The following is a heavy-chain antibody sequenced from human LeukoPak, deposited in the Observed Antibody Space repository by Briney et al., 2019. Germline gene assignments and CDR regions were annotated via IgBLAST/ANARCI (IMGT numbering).Heavy chain of an antibody. CDR1: GFTFSSYA. V-gene: IGHV3-30*04. J-gene: IGHJ4*02. D-gene: IGHD3-10*01. Sequence: GRSLRLSCAASGFTFSSYAMHWVRQAPGKGLEWVAVISYDGSNKYYADSVKGRFTISRDNSKNTLYLQMNSLRAGDTAVYYCARPIMVRGVILGSGVDYWGQGTLVTVSS. CDR3: ARPIMVRGVILGSGVDY. CDR2: ISYDGSNK.